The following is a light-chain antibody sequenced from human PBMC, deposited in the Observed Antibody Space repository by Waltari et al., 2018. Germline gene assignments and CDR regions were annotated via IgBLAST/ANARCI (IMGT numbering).Light chain of an antibody. CDR2: DAS. J-gene: IGKJ5*01. V-gene: IGKV1-13*02. CDR3: QQYRTYPVT. Sequence: ATQFTQSPSPLSASVGDRVTIICRASQGIGTSLAWYQQKPGRSPKLLIYDASSLESGVPTRFSGSGSGAEFSLTIRTLQPEDLATYYCQQYRTYPVTFGQGTRLEIK. CDR1: QGIGTS.